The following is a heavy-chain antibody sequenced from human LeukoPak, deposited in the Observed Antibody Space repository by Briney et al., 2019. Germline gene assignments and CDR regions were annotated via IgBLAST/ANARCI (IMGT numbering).Heavy chain of an antibody. Sequence: SETLSLTCAVYGGSFSGYYWSWIRQPPGKGREWRGEINDSGSTNYNPSLKSRVSTSVDTSKNQFSLKLSSVTAADTAVYYCARGRETNDCSSTSCYGLSLDYWGQGTLVTVSS. CDR2: INDSGST. CDR3: ARGRETNDCSSTSCYGLSLDY. CDR1: GGSFSGYY. D-gene: IGHD2-2*01. J-gene: IGHJ4*02. V-gene: IGHV4-34*01.